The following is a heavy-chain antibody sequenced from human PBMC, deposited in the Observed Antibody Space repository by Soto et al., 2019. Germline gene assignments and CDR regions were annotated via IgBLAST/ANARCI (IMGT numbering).Heavy chain of an antibody. D-gene: IGHD1-26*01. V-gene: IGHV1-3*05. Sequence: QVQLVQSGAEEKKPGVSVKVSCKASGYTFTNYAMHWVRQAPGQRLEWMGWINVGNGNTKYSQKFQGRVTITRDTSASTADMELSSLRSEDTAVYYCARTGDGMDVWGQGTTVTVYS. CDR2: INVGNGNT. J-gene: IGHJ6*02. CDR1: GYTFTNYA. CDR3: ARTGDGMDV.